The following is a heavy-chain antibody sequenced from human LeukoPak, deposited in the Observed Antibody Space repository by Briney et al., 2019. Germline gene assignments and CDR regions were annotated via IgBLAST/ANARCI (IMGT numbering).Heavy chain of an antibody. V-gene: IGHV4-59*01. CDR2: IYYSGST. J-gene: IGHJ5*02. CDR3: ARGAIVVVPAASVRPNWFDP. CDR1: GGSISSYY. Sequence: PSETPSLTCTVSGGSISSYYWSWIRQPPGKGLEWIGYIYYSGSTNYNPSLKSRVTISVDTSKNQFSLKLSSVTAADTAVYYCARGAIVVVPAASVRPNWFDPWGQGTLVTVSS. D-gene: IGHD2-2*01.